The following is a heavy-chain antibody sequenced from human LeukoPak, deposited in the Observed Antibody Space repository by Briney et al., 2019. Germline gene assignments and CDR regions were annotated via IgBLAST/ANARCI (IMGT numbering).Heavy chain of an antibody. D-gene: IGHD2-21*01. CDR1: GGTFSSYA. Sequence: SVKVSCKASGGTFSSYAISWVRQAPGQGLEWMGGIIPIFGTANYAQKFQGRVTITADESTSTAYMELSSLRSEDTAVYYCARDRPDIVVVKDAYYGMDVWGQGTTVTVSS. J-gene: IGHJ6*02. CDR3: ARDRPDIVVVKDAYYGMDV. V-gene: IGHV1-69*13. CDR2: IIPIFGTA.